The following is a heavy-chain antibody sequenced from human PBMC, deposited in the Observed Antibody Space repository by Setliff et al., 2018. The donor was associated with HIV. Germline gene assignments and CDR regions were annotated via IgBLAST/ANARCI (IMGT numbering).Heavy chain of an antibody. CDR2: IIPAFGTA. J-gene: IGHJ4*01. V-gene: IGHV1-69*05. CDR3: ARDGLLVAGIRFDY. CDR1: GGTFSSYA. Sequence: SVKVSCKTSGGTFSSYAVSWVRQAPGQGLEWMGGIIPAFGTANYAQKFQGRVTITTDGSTSTAYMELSGLRSEDTAVYFCARDGLLVAGIRFDYWGQGTLVTVSS. D-gene: IGHD6-19*01.